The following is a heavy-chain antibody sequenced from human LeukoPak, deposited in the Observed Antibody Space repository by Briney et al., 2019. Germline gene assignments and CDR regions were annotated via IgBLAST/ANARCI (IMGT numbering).Heavy chain of an antibody. CDR3: ARVYCSSTSCPLVDY. D-gene: IGHD2-2*01. Sequence: GGSLRLSCAASGFTVSSNYMSWVREAPGKGLECVSVIYSGGSTYYADSVKGRFTISRDNSKNTLYLQMNSLRAEDTAVYYCARVYCSSTSCPLVDYWGQGTLVTVSS. CDR1: GFTVSSNY. CDR2: IYSGGST. V-gene: IGHV3-66*02. J-gene: IGHJ4*02.